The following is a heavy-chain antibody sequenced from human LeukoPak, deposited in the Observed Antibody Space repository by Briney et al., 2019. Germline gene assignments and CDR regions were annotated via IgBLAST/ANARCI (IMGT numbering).Heavy chain of an antibody. Sequence: SETLSLTCTVSGSSISGYYWSWIRQAPGEGLEWIGYIYDRETNYSPSLKSRVTISVDTSTSSFSLKVTSVTAADTAVYYCAKDRANRIQRAFGYWGQGTLVTVSS. J-gene: IGHJ4*02. CDR1: GSSISGYY. V-gene: IGHV4-59*01. D-gene: IGHD5-18*01. CDR2: IYDRET. CDR3: AKDRANRIQRAFGY.